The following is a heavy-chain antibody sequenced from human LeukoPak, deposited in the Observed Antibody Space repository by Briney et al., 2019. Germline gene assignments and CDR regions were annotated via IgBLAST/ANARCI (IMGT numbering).Heavy chain of an antibody. CDR1: GGSISSSSYY. CDR3: ARQGRPGS. CDR2: IYYSGST. Sequence: SETLSLTCTVSGGSISSSSYYWGWIRQPPGKGLEWIGSIYYSGSTYYNPSLKSRVTISVDTSKNQFSLKLSSVTAADTAVYHCARQGRPGSWGQGTLVTVSS. V-gene: IGHV4-39*01. J-gene: IGHJ5*02.